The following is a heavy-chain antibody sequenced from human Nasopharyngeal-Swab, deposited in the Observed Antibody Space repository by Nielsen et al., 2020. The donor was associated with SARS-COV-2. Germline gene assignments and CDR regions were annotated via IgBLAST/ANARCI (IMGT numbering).Heavy chain of an antibody. CDR3: AREGIVRATTGLDY. V-gene: IGHV3-33*01. CDR2: IWYDGSNK. J-gene: IGHJ4*02. D-gene: IGHD1-26*01. Sequence: GESLKISCAASGFTFSSYGMHWVRQAPGKGLEWVAVIWYDGSNKYYADSVKGRFTISRDNSKNTLYLQMNSLRAEDTAVYYCAREGIVRATTGLDYWGQGTLVTVSS. CDR1: GFTFSSYG.